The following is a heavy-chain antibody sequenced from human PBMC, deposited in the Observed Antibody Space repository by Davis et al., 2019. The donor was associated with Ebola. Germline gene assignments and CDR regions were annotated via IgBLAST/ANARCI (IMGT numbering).Heavy chain of an antibody. CDR2: VYYSGST. CDR3: AREGAEVQGVIVTYYYYGMDV. Sequence: SETLSLTCAVYGGSFSGYYWSWVRQPPGKGLEWIGYVYYSGSTNYNPSLKSRVTISVDTSKNQFSLKLSSVTAADTAVYYCAREGAEVQGVIVTYYYYGMDVWGQGTTVTVSS. V-gene: IGHV4-59*12. CDR1: GGSFSGYY. J-gene: IGHJ6*02. D-gene: IGHD3-10*01.